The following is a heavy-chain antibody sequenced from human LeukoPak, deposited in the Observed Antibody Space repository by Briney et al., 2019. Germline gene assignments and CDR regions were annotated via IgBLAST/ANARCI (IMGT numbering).Heavy chain of an antibody. V-gene: IGHV4-39*01. CDR2: IYYSGST. Sequence: SETLSLTCTASGGSLSSSSYYWGWIRQPPGKGLEWIGSIYYSGSTYYNPSLKSRVTISVATSKNQFSLKLSSVTAADTAVYYCARYLGSSWYYYFDYWGQGTLVTVSS. D-gene: IGHD6-13*01. CDR1: GGSLSSSSYY. J-gene: IGHJ4*02. CDR3: ARYLGSSWYYYFDY.